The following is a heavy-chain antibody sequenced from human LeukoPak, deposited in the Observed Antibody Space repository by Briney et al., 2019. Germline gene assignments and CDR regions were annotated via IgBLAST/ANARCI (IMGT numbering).Heavy chain of an antibody. Sequence: VSGPTLVKHTQTLTLTCTFSGFSLSTSGVGVGWIRQPPGKALEWLALIYWNDDKRYSPSLKSRLTITKDTSKNQVVLTMTNMDPVDTATYYCAHRVVAGPLDYWGQGTLVTVSS. CDR1: GFSLSTSGVG. V-gene: IGHV2-5*01. CDR3: AHRVVAGPLDY. J-gene: IGHJ4*02. CDR2: IYWNDDK. D-gene: IGHD6-19*01.